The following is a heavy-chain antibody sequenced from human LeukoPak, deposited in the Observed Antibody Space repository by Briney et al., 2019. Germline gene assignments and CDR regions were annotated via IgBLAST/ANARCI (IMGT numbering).Heavy chain of an antibody. V-gene: IGHV3-23*01. CDR3: AKRDSSGYSHYFDY. J-gene: IGHJ4*02. CDR2: ISGSGMTT. Sequence: PGGSLRLSCAASGLTFNNYAMSWVRQAPGKGLEWVSAISGSGMTTYYADSVKGRITISRDNSKNTLYLQMNSLRAEDTAVYYCAKRDSSGYSHYFDYWGQGTLVTVSS. D-gene: IGHD3-22*01. CDR1: GLTFNNYA.